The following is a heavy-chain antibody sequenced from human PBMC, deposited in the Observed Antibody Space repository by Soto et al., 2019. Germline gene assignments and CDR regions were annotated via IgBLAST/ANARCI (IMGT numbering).Heavy chain of an antibody. CDR2: INPSGGST. D-gene: IGHD4-4*01. CDR3: ARYDYNGYYFDY. Sequence: QVQLVQSGAEVKKPGASVKVSCKASGYTFSTYYMHWVRQAPGQGYEWMGIINPSGGSTTYAQKFQGRVTMTRDTATTTVYMERSSLKSEYTAVYYCARYDYNGYYFDYWGQGTLVTVSS. J-gene: IGHJ4*02. V-gene: IGHV1-46*01. CDR1: GYTFSTYY.